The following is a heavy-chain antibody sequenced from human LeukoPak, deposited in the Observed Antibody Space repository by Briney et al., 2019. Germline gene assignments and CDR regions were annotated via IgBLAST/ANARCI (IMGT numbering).Heavy chain of an antibody. J-gene: IGHJ4*02. CDR3: ARGDYDILTGYYNLDY. D-gene: IGHD3-9*01. V-gene: IGHV1-2*06. Sequence: ASVKVSCKASGYTFTGYYMHWVRQAPGQGLEWMGRINPNSGGTNYAQKFRGRVTMTRDTSISTAYMELSRLRSDDTAVYYCARGDYDILTGYYNLDYWGQGTLVTVSS. CDR2: INPNSGGT. CDR1: GYTFTGYY.